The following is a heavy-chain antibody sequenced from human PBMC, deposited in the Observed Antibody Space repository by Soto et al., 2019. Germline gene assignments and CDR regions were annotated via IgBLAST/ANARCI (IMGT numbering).Heavy chain of an antibody. CDR1: GGTFSSYA. Sequence: QVQLVQSGAEVKKPGSSVKVSCKASGGTFSSYAISWARQAPGQGLEWMGGIIPIFGTANYAQKFQGRVTITADESTSTAYMELSSLRSEDTAVYYCANLEIGPYYDFWSGYYSLQYWGQGTLVTVSS. J-gene: IGHJ4*02. V-gene: IGHV1-69*01. CDR3: ANLEIGPYYDFWSGYYSLQY. CDR2: IIPIFGTA. D-gene: IGHD3-3*01.